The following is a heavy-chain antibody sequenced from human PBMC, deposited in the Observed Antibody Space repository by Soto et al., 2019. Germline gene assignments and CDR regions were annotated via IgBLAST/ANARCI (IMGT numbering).Heavy chain of an antibody. Sequence: EVQLLESGGGLVEPGGSLRLSCAASGFTFSNFGMSWVRQAPGKGLEWVSVISGSGGGTYYADSVRGRFTTSRDNSKNTLFLQMNSLRAEDTAVYYCAKEMGPNWQFFDYWGQGTLATVFS. CDR3: AKEMGPNWQFFDY. J-gene: IGHJ4*02. D-gene: IGHD1-1*01. V-gene: IGHV3-23*01. CDR1: GFTFSNFG. CDR2: ISGSGGGT.